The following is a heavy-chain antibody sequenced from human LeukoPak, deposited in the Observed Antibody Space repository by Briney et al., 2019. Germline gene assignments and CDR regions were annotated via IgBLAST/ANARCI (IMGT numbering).Heavy chain of an antibody. Sequence: PGGSLRLSCAASGFTFSSYAMSWVRQAPGKGLEWVSAISGSGGSTYYADSVRGRFTISRDNSKNTLYLQMNSLRAEDTAVYYCAKGRTMVRGVSRPNWFDPWGQGTLVTVSS. D-gene: IGHD3-10*01. CDR3: AKGRTMVRGVSRPNWFDP. J-gene: IGHJ5*02. V-gene: IGHV3-23*01. CDR2: ISGSGGST. CDR1: GFTFSSYA.